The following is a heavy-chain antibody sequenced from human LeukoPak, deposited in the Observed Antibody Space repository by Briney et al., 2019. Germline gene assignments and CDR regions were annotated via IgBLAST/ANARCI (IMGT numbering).Heavy chain of an antibody. CDR1: GGSFSGYY. J-gene: IGHJ4*02. CDR3: ARRKRGFDY. D-gene: IGHD3-10*01. Sequence: PSETLSLTCAVYGGSFSGYYWSWIRQPPGKGLEWIGEINHSGSTIYNPSLKSRVTISVDTSKNQFSLKLSSVTAADTAVYYCARRKRGFDYWGQGTLVTVSS. V-gene: IGHV4-34*01. CDR2: INHSGST.